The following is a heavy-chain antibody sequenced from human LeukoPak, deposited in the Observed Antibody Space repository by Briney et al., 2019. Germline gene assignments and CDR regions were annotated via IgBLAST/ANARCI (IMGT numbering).Heavy chain of an antibody. Sequence: GGSLRLSCAASGFTVSSNYMSWVRQAPGKGLEWVSVIYSGGSTYYADSVKGRFTISRDNAKKSLYLQMDSLRAEDTAVYYCAREEGTYYFDGSGYFAYWGQGTLVTVSS. CDR2: IYSGGST. J-gene: IGHJ4*02. V-gene: IGHV3-66*01. D-gene: IGHD3-22*01. CDR3: AREEGTYYFDGSGYFAY. CDR1: GFTVSSNY.